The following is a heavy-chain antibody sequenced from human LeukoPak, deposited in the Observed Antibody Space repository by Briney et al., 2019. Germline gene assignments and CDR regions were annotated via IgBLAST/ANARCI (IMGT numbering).Heavy chain of an antibody. CDR3: ARDGQQLVRFLY. D-gene: IGHD6-6*01. CDR1: GGTFSSYT. J-gene: IGHJ4*02. Sequence: TVKVSCKASGGTFSSYTISWVRQAPGQGLEWMGRIIPILGIANYAQKFQGRVTITADKSTSTAYMELSSLRSEDTAVYYCARDGQQLVRFLYWGQGTLVTVSS. V-gene: IGHV1-69*04. CDR2: IIPILGIA.